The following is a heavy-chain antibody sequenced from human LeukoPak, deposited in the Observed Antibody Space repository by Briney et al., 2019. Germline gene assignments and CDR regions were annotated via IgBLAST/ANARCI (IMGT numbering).Heavy chain of an antibody. CDR2: IKQDGSEK. V-gene: IGHV3-7*04. Sequence: PGGSLRLSCAASGFTFGSYWMCWVRQAPGKGLEWVANIKQDGSEKYYVDSVEGRFTISRDNAKNSLYLQMNSLRAEDTAVYYCAREQSDYDSSFDYWGLGTLVTVSS. CDR3: AREQSDYDSSFDY. CDR1: GFTFGSYW. D-gene: IGHD5-12*01. J-gene: IGHJ4*02.